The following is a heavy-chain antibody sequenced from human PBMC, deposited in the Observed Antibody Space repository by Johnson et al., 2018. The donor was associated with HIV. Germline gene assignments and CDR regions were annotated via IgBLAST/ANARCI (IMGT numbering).Heavy chain of an antibody. CDR3: ARFGRGGSHAFDI. CDR1: GIIFSSYW. D-gene: IGHD5-24*01. Sequence: VQLVESGGSLVQPGGSLRLPCAASGIIFSSYWMNSVRKAPGKGWLWVSGTNWNGDSTGYPDSVKGRFTISRDNAKNSLYLQMSSLRAEDTALYYCARFGRGGSHAFDIWGQGTMVTVSS. CDR2: TNWNGDST. J-gene: IGHJ3*02. V-gene: IGHV3-20*04.